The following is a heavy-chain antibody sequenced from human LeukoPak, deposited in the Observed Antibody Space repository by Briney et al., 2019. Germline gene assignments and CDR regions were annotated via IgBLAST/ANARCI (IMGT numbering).Heavy chain of an antibody. Sequence: SVKVSCKASGGTFTSYAISCVRQSPGQGLEWMGRMIPILGIANYAQKFQGRVTITADKSTSTAYMELSSLRSEDTAVYYCARDSEWELPDFDYWGQGTLVTVS. J-gene: IGHJ4*02. CDR1: GGTFTSYA. V-gene: IGHV1-69*04. CDR2: MIPILGIA. D-gene: IGHD1-26*01. CDR3: ARDSEWELPDFDY.